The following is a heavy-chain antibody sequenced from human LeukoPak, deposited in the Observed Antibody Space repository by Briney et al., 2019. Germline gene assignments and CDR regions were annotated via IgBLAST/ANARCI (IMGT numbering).Heavy chain of an antibody. Sequence: ASVKASCKASGYTFTSYDINWVRQATGQGLEWMGWMNPNSGNAGYAQKFQGRVTMTRNTSISTAYMELSSLRSEDTAVYYCARWYYYGSGTGNDAFDIWGQGTMVTVSS. CDR3: ARWYYYGSGTGNDAFDI. CDR1: GYTFTSYD. CDR2: MNPNSGNA. J-gene: IGHJ3*02. V-gene: IGHV1-8*01. D-gene: IGHD3-10*01.